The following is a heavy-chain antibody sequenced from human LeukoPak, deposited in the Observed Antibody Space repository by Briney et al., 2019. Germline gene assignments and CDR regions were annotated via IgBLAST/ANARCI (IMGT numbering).Heavy chain of an antibody. J-gene: IGHJ4*02. V-gene: IGHV1-2*02. CDR1: GYTFTGYF. CDR3: ARVSEYYYFDY. Sequence: ASVKVSFKASGYTFTGYFMHWVRQAPGQGPEWMGWINPNSGGTNYAQKFQGRVIMTRDTSTSTAYMELSRLRSDDTAVYYCARVSEYYYFDYWGQGTLVTVSS. CDR2: INPNSGGT. D-gene: IGHD2/OR15-2a*01.